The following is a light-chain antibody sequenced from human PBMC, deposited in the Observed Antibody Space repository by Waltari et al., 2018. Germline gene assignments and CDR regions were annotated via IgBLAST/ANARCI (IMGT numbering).Light chain of an antibody. CDR1: QSVSSNY. J-gene: IGKJ1*01. CDR2: GAS. V-gene: IGKV3-20*01. CDR3: QQYGSSPRGT. Sequence: DIVLTQSPGTLSLSPGERATLSCRASQSVSSNYLAWYQQKLGQAPRLLIYGASSRATGIPDRFSGSGSGTDFTLTISRLEPEDFAVYYCQQYGSSPRGTFGQGTKVEIK.